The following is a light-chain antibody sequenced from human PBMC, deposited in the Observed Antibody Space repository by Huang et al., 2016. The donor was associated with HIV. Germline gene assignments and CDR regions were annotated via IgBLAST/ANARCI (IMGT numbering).Light chain of an antibody. J-gene: IGKJ4*01. CDR1: QGIANR. Sequence: DIQMTQSPSSLSASVGDRVTITCRATQGIANRLAWYQQRPGRVPKLLIYAASSLQSGVPSRFSGSGSGTHVSLTIASLQPEDVATYYCHKYDSAPFTFGGGTKVEIK. V-gene: IGKV1-27*01. CDR2: AAS. CDR3: HKYDSAPFT.